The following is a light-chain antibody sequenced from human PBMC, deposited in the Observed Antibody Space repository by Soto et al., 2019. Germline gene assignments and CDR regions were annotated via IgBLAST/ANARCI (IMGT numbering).Light chain of an antibody. Sequence: EVVMTQSPATLSVSTGDKVSISCRANHTISNMLAWYQQKPGQAPRLLIYAASTRATGVSARFSGSGSGTEFTLTISSLQSEDFAVYYCQQYNNWPPITFGQGTRLEIK. V-gene: IGKV3-15*01. CDR1: HTISNM. CDR3: QQYNNWPPIT. CDR2: AAS. J-gene: IGKJ5*01.